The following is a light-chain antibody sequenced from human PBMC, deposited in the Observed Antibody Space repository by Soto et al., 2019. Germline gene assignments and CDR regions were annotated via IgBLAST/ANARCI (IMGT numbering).Light chain of an antibody. J-gene: IGKJ1*01. CDR1: QTINSY. V-gene: IGKV1-39*01. CDR2: AAS. Sequence: DVQMTQSPSSLSASVGDIVTITCRASQTINSYLNWYQQKPGKAPKLLIYAASSLKSGVPSRFSGSGSGTDFTLTISSLQPEDFATYYCQQSYSTFKTFGQGTKVEMK. CDR3: QQSYSTFKT.